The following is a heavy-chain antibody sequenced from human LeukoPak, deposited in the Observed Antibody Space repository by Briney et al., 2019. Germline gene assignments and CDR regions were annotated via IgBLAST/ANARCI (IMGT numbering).Heavy chain of an antibody. V-gene: IGHV1-46*01. Sequence: ASVKVSCKASGYTFTNHYMHWVRQAPGQGLEWMGLINPSGGSTLYAEKFQGRIIMTRDMSTATDYMELSSLRSEDTAVYYCAKDLGYDYVWGEGNLYDYWGQGTLVTVSS. J-gene: IGHJ4*02. CDR2: INPSGGST. CDR1: GYTFTNHY. D-gene: IGHD3-16*01. CDR3: AKDLGYDYVWGEGNLYDY.